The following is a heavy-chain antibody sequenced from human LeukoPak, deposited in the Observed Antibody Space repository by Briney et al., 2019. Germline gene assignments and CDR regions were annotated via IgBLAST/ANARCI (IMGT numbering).Heavy chain of an antibody. CDR3: VGVGGYDSSGFLDY. CDR1: GFTFSDYD. CDR2: ISYDGSDK. Sequence: GGSLRLSCVASGFTFSDYDMSWIRQAPGRGLEWVALISYDGSDKHYADSVKGRFTVSRDNSKNTLYLQMNSLSRDDTAVYYCVGVGGYDSSGFLDYWGQGTLVTVSS. V-gene: IGHV3-30*03. D-gene: IGHD3-22*01. J-gene: IGHJ4*02.